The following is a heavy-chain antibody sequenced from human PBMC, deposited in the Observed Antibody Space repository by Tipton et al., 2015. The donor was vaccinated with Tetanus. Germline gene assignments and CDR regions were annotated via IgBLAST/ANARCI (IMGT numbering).Heavy chain of an antibody. CDR1: GGSISSYY. V-gene: IGHV4-59*01. Sequence: TLSLTCTVSGGSISSYYWSWIRQPPGEGLEWIGYISHRGSTNYNPSLKSRVTMSVDTSKNQFSLRLSSVTAADTAVYYCARVRRGCSGGGCYSSFYPWGQGSLVIVSS. CDR3: ARVRRGCSGGGCYSSFYP. J-gene: IGHJ5*02. D-gene: IGHD2-15*01. CDR2: ISHRGST.